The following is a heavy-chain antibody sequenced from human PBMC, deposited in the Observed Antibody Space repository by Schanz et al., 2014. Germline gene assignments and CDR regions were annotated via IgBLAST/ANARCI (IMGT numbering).Heavy chain of an antibody. J-gene: IGHJ4*02. D-gene: IGHD2-21*01. V-gene: IGHV1-46*01. Sequence: QVQLVQSGAEVKKPGASVKVSCKASGYTFTSYFIHWVRQAPGQGLEWMGAINPSSDHTNYAQNFQGRVTLTMDTSTSTVYMELNGLRSEDTAVYYWARGPSRDGAFLYYFDYWGQGTLVAVSS. CDR1: GYTFTSYF. CDR3: ARGPSRDGAFLYYFDY. CDR2: INPSSDHT.